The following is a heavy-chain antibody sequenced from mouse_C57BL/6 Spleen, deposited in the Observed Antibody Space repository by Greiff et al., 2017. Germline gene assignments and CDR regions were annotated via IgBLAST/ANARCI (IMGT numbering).Heavy chain of an antibody. CDR1: GFSFTSYG. J-gene: IGHJ2*01. V-gene: IGHV2-2*01. CDR3: ARNSRGMMISYYFDY. CDR2: IWSGGST. Sequence: VQLQHSGPGLVQPSQSLSITCTVSGFSFTSYGVHWVRQSPGKGLEWLGVIWSGGSTDYNAAFISRLSISKDNSTSQVFCKMNSLQADDTAIYYCARNSRGMMISYYFDYWGQGTTLTVSA. D-gene: IGHD2-3*01.